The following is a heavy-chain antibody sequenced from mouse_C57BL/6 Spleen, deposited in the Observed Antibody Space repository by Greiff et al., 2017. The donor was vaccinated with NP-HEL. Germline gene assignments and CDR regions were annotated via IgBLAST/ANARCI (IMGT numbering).Heavy chain of an antibody. Sequence: DVQLQESGPGLVKPSQSLSLTCSVTGYSITSGYYWNWIRQFPGNKLEWMGYISYDGSNNYNPSLKNRISITRDTSKNQFFLKLNSVTTEDTATYYCAREGYYPDYWGQGTTLTVSS. CDR3: AREGYYPDY. CDR2: ISYDGSN. CDR1: GYSITSGYY. D-gene: IGHD1-1*02. V-gene: IGHV3-6*01. J-gene: IGHJ2*01.